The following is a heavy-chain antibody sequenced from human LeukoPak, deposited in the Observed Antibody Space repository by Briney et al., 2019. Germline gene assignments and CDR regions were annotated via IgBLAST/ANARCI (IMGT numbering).Heavy chain of an antibody. J-gene: IGHJ4*02. Sequence: GGSLRLSCAASGFTFTTYAMSWVRQAPGKGLEWVSAISGSGARTYYADSVRGRFTISRDNSKKTMYLQMSSLRAEDTAVYYCAKDTPDDITVAATYFDYWGQGTLVTVSS. CDR2: ISGSGART. CDR1: GFTFTTYA. CDR3: AKDTPDDITVAATYFDY. D-gene: IGHD6-19*01. V-gene: IGHV3-23*01.